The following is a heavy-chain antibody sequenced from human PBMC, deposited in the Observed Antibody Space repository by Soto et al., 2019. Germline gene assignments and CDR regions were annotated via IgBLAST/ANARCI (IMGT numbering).Heavy chain of an antibody. Sequence: SETLSLTCAVYGGSFSGYYWTWIRQPPGTGLEWIGEINYSGTTSYNPSLKSRVIISLDKSKNQFSLKVTSVTAADTAVYYCATQNPGSYHFDSWGQGHLVTVSS. J-gene: IGHJ4*02. D-gene: IGHD3-10*01. CDR3: ATQNPGSYHFDS. CDR1: GGSFSGYY. CDR2: INYSGTT. V-gene: IGHV4-34*01.